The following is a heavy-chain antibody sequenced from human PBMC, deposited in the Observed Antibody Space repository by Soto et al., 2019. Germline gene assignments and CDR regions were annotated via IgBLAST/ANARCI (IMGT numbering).Heavy chain of an antibody. Sequence: SETLSLTCGISGDSVSSNRAAWHWTRQSPSRGLEWLGRAYYRSNWYSDYAISVKSRMTISPDTSKNQFSLHLNSVTPEDTAIYYCVRDNIVGGMDLFDCWGRGTLVPVPQ. D-gene: IGHD1-26*01. CDR1: GDSVSSNRAA. J-gene: IGHJ4*02. CDR3: VRDNIVGGMDLFDC. V-gene: IGHV6-1*01. CDR2: AYYRSNWYS.